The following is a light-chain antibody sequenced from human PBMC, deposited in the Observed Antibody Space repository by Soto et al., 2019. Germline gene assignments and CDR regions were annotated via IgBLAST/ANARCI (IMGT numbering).Light chain of an antibody. Sequence: DIRLTQSPSFLSASAGDRVTITCRASQAITKYLAWFQQKPGRAPKLLIYGAFTLRRGVPSRFSGRGSGTEFTLTISSLQPEDFATYYCQQVDTYPMTFGGGTKVEIK. J-gene: IGKJ4*01. CDR1: QAITKY. CDR3: QQVDTYPMT. CDR2: GAF. V-gene: IGKV1-9*01.